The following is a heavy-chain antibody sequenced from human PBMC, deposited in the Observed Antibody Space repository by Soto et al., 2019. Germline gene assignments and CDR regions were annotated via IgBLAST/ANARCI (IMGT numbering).Heavy chain of an antibody. Sequence: PSETLSLTCTVSGGSISSYYWSWIRQPPGKGLEWIGYIYYSGSTNYNPSLKSRVTISVDTSKNQFSLKLSSVTAADTAVYYCARVFYRGYFDYWGQGTLVTVSS. D-gene: IGHD3-10*01. J-gene: IGHJ4*02. V-gene: IGHV4-59*01. CDR3: ARVFYRGYFDY. CDR2: IYYSGST. CDR1: GGSISSYY.